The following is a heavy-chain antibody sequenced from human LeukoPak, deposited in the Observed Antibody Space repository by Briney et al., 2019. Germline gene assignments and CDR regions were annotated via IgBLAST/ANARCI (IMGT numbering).Heavy chain of an antibody. CDR3: AKGYFYFDY. CDR1: GFTFSSFA. J-gene: IGHJ4*02. CDR2: ISRSGGSI. D-gene: IGHD1-26*01. Sequence: PGGSLRLSCTASGFTFSSFAMSWVRQAPGKGLEWVSAISRSGGSIYYADSVKGRFTISRDNSKNTLYLQMHSLRAEDTAVYYCAKGYFYFDYWGQGTLVTVSS. V-gene: IGHV3-23*01.